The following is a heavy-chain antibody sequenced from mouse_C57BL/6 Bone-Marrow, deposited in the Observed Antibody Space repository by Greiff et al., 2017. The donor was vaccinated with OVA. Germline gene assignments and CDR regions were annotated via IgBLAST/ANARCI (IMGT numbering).Heavy chain of an antibody. CDR2: INPSSGYT. D-gene: IGHD1-1*01. CDR3: ARDYGSSWFAY. CDR1: GYTFTSYT. J-gene: IGHJ3*01. V-gene: IGHV1-4*01. Sequence: QVQLQQSGAELARPGASVKMSCKASGYTFTSYTMHWVKQRPGKGLEWIGYINPSSGYTKYKQKFKDKATITADKSSSTAYMQLSSLTSEDSAVYYCARDYGSSWFAYWGQGTLVTVSA.